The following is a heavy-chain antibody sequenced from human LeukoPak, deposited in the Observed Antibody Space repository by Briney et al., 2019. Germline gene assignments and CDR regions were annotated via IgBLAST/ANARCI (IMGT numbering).Heavy chain of an antibody. CDR3: ARVERSVTMIVVVIDY. D-gene: IGHD3-22*01. Sequence: ASVKVSCKASGYTFTSYDINWVRQATGQGLEWMGWMNPNSGNTGYAQKFQGRVTMTRNTSISTAYMELSSLRSEDTAVYYCARVERSVTMIVVVIDYWGQGTLVTVYS. CDR2: MNPNSGNT. J-gene: IGHJ4*02. CDR1: GYTFTSYD. V-gene: IGHV1-8*01.